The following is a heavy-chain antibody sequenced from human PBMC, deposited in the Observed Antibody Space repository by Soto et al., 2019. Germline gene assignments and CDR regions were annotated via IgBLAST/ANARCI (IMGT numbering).Heavy chain of an antibody. J-gene: IGHJ6*02. CDR1: GYTFTGYY. CDR3: ARDLIRGYSYGLYYYYYYGMDV. CDR2: INPNSGGT. Sequence: ASVKVSCKASGYTFTGYYMHWVRQAPGQGLEWMGWINPNSGGTNYAQKFQGWVTMTRDTSISTAYMELSRLRSDDTAVYYCARDLIRGYSYGLYYYYYYGMDVWGQGTTVTVSS. V-gene: IGHV1-2*04. D-gene: IGHD5-18*01.